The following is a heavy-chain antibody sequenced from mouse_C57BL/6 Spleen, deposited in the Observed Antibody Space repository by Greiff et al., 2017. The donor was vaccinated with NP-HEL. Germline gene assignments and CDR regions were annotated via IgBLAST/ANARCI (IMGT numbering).Heavy chain of an antibody. Sequence: QVQLQHSDAELVKPGASVKISCKVSGYTFTDHTIHWMKQRPEQGLEWIGYIYPRDGSTKYNEKFKGKATLTADKSSSTAYMQLNSLTSEDSAVYFCAIYDYDEDYAMDYWGQGTSVTVSS. V-gene: IGHV1-78*01. J-gene: IGHJ4*01. CDR2: IYPRDGST. CDR1: GYTFTDHT. CDR3: AIYDYDEDYAMDY. D-gene: IGHD2-4*01.